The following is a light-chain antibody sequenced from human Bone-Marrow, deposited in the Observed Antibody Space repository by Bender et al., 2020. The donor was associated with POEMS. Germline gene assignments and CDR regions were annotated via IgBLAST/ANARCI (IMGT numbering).Light chain of an antibody. J-gene: IGLJ3*02. V-gene: IGLV2-14*03. CDR2: DVN. CDR1: SGDVGGFKY. CDR3: GSSTTDNNWV. Sequence: QSALTQPASVAGSPGQSITVSCIGSSGDVGGFKYVSWYQQHPGKAPKLLIYDVNSRPSGISNRFSGSKSGNTASLTISGLQAEDEANYYCGSSTTDNNWVFGGGTKVTVL.